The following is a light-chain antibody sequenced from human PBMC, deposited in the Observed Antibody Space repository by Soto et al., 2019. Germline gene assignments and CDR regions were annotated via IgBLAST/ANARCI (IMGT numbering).Light chain of an antibody. J-gene: IGLJ3*02. Sequence: QSALTQPASVSGSPGQSITISCTGTSSDIGGYNYVSWYQQHPGKAPKLMIYEVTNRPSGVSIRFSGSKSGNTASLTISGLQAEDEADYYCSSYTTSSSWVFCGGTKVTVL. CDR3: SSYTTSSSWV. CDR1: SSDIGGYNY. V-gene: IGLV2-14*01. CDR2: EVT.